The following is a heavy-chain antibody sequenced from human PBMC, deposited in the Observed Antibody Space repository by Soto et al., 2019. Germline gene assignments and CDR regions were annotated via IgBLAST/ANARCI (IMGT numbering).Heavy chain of an antibody. CDR2: VYFSGST. CDR3: ACLQYDDLSSNKTDDY. V-gene: IGHV4-59*01. Sequence: ETLSLTCIVSAVSISSYYWTWIRQPPGKGLEWIGYVYFSGSTNYNPSLKSRVTISVDTSKNQFSLSLNSETAADMAVDYCACLQYDDLSSNKTDDYWGQGTLVTVSS. CDR1: AVSISSYY. D-gene: IGHD2-2*01. J-gene: IGHJ4*02.